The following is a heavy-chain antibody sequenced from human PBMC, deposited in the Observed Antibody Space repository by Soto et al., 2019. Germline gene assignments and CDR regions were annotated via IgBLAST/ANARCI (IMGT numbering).Heavy chain of an antibody. D-gene: IGHD1-26*01. V-gene: IGHV3-21*06. J-gene: IGHJ5*02. CDR1: GFMFGSHT. CDR2: ISSVSSYI. CDR3: AREVVGPTTNWFDP. Sequence: EVQLVESGGGLVKPGGSLRLSCAASGFMFGSHTMTWVRQAPGKGLEWVASISSVSSYIYYADSVKGRFTISRDNAKDSLYLQMDSPRAEDTAVYFCAREVVGPTTNWFDPWGQGTLVTVSS.